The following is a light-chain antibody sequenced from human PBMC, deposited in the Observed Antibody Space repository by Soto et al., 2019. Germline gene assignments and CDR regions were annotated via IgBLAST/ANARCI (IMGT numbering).Light chain of an antibody. CDR3: QQSFSTPPT. V-gene: IGKV1-39*01. CDR1: QDISKF. Sequence: DIQMTRSPSSLSASDGYRVSFTCQASQDISKFLNWYQQKAGKAPKLLIYAASSLQSGVPSRFSGSGSGTDFTLTISSLQPEDFASYYCQQSFSTPPTFGQGTKVEIK. CDR2: AAS. J-gene: IGKJ1*01.